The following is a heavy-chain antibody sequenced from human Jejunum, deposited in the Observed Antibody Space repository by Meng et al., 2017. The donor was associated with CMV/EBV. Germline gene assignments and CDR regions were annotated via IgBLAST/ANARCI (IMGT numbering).Heavy chain of an antibody. Sequence: SIRSYYWSWIRQPPGKGLEWIGYVYYSGNPNYSPSLQGRVTISADPSKNQFSLKLNSLTAADTAVYYCARLPYYYKSSGYYGYAFDIWGQGTMVTVSS. CDR2: VYYSGNP. J-gene: IGHJ3*02. CDR1: SIRSYY. V-gene: IGHV4-59*01. D-gene: IGHD3-22*01. CDR3: ARLPYYYKSSGYYGYAFDI.